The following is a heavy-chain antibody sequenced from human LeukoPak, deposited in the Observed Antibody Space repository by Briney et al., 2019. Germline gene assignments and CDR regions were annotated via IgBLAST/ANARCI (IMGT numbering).Heavy chain of an antibody. Sequence: PGGSLRLSCAASGITVSSNYMSWVRQAPGKGLEWVSVVASDGSTKYADSVKGRFAISRDNSKNTLYLQMNSLRAEDTGVYCCAKATVGGYEDWGQGTLVTVSS. CDR3: AKATVGGYED. V-gene: IGHV3-53*01. CDR2: VASDGST. CDR1: GITVSSNY. D-gene: IGHD5-12*01. J-gene: IGHJ4*02.